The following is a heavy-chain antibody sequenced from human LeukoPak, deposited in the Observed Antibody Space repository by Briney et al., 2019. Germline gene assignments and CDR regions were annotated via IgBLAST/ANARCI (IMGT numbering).Heavy chain of an antibody. Sequence: GGSLRLSCAASGLSISNDWMSWVRQAPGKGLEWVSAISGSGGSTYYADSVKGRFTISRDSSKNTLYLQMNSLRAEDTAVYYCAKESLYGSGSYFDNWFDPWGQGTLVTVSS. D-gene: IGHD3-10*01. CDR2: ISGSGGST. CDR1: GLSISNDW. V-gene: IGHV3-23*01. CDR3: AKESLYGSGSYFDNWFDP. J-gene: IGHJ5*02.